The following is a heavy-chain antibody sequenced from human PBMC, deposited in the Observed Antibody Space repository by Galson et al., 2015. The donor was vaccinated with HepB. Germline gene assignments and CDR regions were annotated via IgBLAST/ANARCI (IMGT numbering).Heavy chain of an antibody. CDR3: AKDGGDCSDGECYYFDC. J-gene: IGHJ4*02. D-gene: IGHD2-21*01. CDR2: ISGSGDRT. Sequence: SLRLSCAASGFTFINYAMSWVRQAPGRGLEWVSGISGSGDRTYYADSVKGRFTISRDNSKSTLYLEMNSLRVEDTAEYYCAKDGGDCSDGECYYFDCWGQGILVTVSS. CDR1: GFTFINYA. V-gene: IGHV3-23*01.